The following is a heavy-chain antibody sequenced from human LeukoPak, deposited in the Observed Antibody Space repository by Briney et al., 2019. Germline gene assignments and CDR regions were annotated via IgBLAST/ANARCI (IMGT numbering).Heavy chain of an antibody. Sequence: SEALSPTCAVSGGSISSSNWWSWVRQPPGKGLEWIGEIYHSGSTNYNPSLKSRVTISVDKSKNQFSLKLSSVTAADTAVYYCARAGDSDGYAHYWAQETLVTVSS. V-gene: IGHV4-4*02. CDR1: GGSISSSNW. CDR2: IYHSGST. D-gene: IGHD5-24*01. CDR3: ARAGDSDGYAHY. J-gene: IGHJ4*02.